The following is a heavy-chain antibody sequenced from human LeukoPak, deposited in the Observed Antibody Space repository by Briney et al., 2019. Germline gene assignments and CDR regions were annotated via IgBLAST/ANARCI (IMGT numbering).Heavy chain of an antibody. V-gene: IGHV4-4*07. CDR1: GGSISDNQ. CDR3: ARRRDRYYFDY. Sequence: PSETLSLTCTISGGSISDNQWCWIRQPAGKGLEWIGRIFTSGNTDYNPSLKSRVTMSLDTSKSQFSLNLSSATAADTAVYYCARRRDRYYFDYWGQGTLVTVSS. CDR2: IFTSGNT. J-gene: IGHJ4*02.